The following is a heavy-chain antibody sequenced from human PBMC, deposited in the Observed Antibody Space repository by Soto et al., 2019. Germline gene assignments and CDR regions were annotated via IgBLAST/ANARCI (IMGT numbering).Heavy chain of an antibody. CDR1: GFTFTSSA. V-gene: IGHV1-58*01. J-gene: IGHJ4*02. CDR2: IVVGSGNT. CDR3: AADPVVEGSSWYYNVFDY. D-gene: IGHD6-13*01. Sequence: QMQLVQSGPEVKKPGTSVKVSCKASGFTFTSSAVQWVRQARGQRLEWIGWIVVGSGNTNYAQKFQERVTITRDMSTSTAYMELSSLRSEDTAVYYCAADPVVEGSSWYYNVFDYWGQGTLVTVSS.